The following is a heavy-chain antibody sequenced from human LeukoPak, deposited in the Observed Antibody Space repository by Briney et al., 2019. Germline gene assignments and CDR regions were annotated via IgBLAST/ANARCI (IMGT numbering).Heavy chain of an antibody. CDR1: GGSISSYY. J-gene: IGHJ4*02. CDR3: ARGGLISGRYFEGCYIDY. Sequence: PSETLSLTCTVSGGSISSYYWSWIRQPPGKGLEWIGYIYYSGSTNYNPSLKSRVTISVDTSKNQFSLKLSSVTAADTAVYYCARGGLISGRYFEGCYIDYWGQGTLVTVSS. D-gene: IGHD3-9*01. V-gene: IGHV4-59*01. CDR2: IYYSGST.